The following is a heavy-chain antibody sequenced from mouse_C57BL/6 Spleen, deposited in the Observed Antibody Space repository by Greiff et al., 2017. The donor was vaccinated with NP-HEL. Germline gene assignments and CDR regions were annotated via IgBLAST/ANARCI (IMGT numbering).Heavy chain of an antibody. CDR3: ARDDGYSHYFDV. CDR2: INPNNGGT. J-gene: IGHJ1*03. V-gene: IGHV1-26*01. D-gene: IGHD2-3*01. CDR1: GYTFTDYY. Sequence: VQLQQSGPELVKPGASVKISCKASGYTFTDYYMNWVKQSHGKSLEWIGDINPNNGGTSYNQKFKGKATLTVDKSSSTAYMELRSLTSEDSAVYYCARDDGYSHYFDVWGTGTTVTVSS.